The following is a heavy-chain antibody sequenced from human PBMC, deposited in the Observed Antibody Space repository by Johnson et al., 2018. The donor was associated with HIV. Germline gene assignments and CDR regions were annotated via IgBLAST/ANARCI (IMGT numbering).Heavy chain of an antibody. J-gene: IGHJ3*02. Sequence: MQLVESGGGVVQPGRSLRLSCAASGFTFSSYAMHWVRQAPGKGLEWVSAIGTAGDTFYADSVRGRFPISRDNSQNTLYLQMKTLRAEDTAVYYCAKASNYDSSGNPSDDIDMWGQGTMVTVSS. CDR3: AKASNYDSSGNPSDDIDM. V-gene: IGHV3-23*04. CDR2: IGTAGDT. CDR1: GFTFSSYA. D-gene: IGHD3-22*01.